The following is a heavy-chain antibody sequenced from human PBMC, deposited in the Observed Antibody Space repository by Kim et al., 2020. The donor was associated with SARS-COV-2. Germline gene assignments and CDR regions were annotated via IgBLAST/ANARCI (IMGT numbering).Heavy chain of an antibody. CDR1: GYTFTAFG. J-gene: IGHJ5*01. D-gene: IGHD3-16*01. CDR2: INTETGKP. CDR3: ARDGVAMSDYYFDS. V-gene: IGHV7-4-1*01. Sequence: ASVKVSCKASGYTFTAFGIDWVRQAPGQGLEWMGWINTETGKPTYAQGFTGRFVFSLDTSVSTAYLHIYSLMAEDTAVYYCARDGVAMSDYYFDSWGQGTLVTVSS.